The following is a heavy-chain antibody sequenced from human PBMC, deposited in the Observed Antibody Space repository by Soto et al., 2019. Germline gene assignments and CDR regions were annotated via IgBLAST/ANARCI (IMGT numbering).Heavy chain of an antibody. J-gene: IGHJ4*02. V-gene: IGHV1-3*01. Sequence: QVQLVQSGAEVKKPGASVKVSCKASGYTFTSYALHWVRQAPGQRLEWMGWINAGNGNTKYSQKFQGRVTITRDTSASTADMELSSLRSEDTAVYYCARIIAGDDFWSGYPDYWGQGTLVTVSS. CDR1: GYTFTSYA. CDR2: INAGNGNT. CDR3: ARIIAGDDFWSGYPDY. D-gene: IGHD3-3*01.